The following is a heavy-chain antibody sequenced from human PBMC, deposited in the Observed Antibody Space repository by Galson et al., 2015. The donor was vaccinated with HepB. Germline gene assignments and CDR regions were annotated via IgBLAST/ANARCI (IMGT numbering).Heavy chain of an antibody. Sequence: SVKVSCKASGYTFTSYAMNWVRQAPGQGLEWMGWINTNTGNPTYAQGFTGRFVFSLDTSVSTAYLQISSLKAEDTAVYYCARDPPRFGRWHHDAFDIWGQGTMVTVSS. D-gene: IGHD3/OR15-3a*01. J-gene: IGHJ3*02. CDR1: GYTFTSYA. CDR3: ARDPPRFGRWHHDAFDI. CDR2: INTNTGNP. V-gene: IGHV7-4-1*02.